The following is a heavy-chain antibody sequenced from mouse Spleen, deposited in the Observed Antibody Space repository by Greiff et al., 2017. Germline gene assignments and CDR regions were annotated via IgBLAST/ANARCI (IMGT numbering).Heavy chain of an antibody. CDR2: ISSGGSYT. CDR3: ARHETGYYFDY. CDR1: GFTFSSYG. D-gene: IGHD4-1*01. V-gene: IGHV5-6*01. J-gene: IGHJ2*01. Sequence: EVKLMESGGDLVKPGGSLKLSCAASGFTFSSYGMSWVRQTPDKRLEWVATISSGGSYTYYPDSVKGRFTISRDNAKNTLYLQMSSLKSEDTAMYYCARHETGYYFDYWGQGTTLTVSS.